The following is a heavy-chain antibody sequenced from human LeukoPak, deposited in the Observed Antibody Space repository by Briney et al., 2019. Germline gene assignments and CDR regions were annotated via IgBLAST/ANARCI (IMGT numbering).Heavy chain of an antibody. Sequence: ASVKVSCEASGYTFTSYDINWVRQATGQGLEWMGWMNPNSGNTGYALKFQGRVTMTRNTSISTAYMELSSLRSEDTAVYYCARAASYSSSGKTRKNYYFDYWGQGTLVTVSS. CDR1: GYTFTSYD. V-gene: IGHV1-8*01. D-gene: IGHD6-13*01. CDR2: MNPNSGNT. J-gene: IGHJ4*02. CDR3: ARAASYSSSGKTRKNYYFDY.